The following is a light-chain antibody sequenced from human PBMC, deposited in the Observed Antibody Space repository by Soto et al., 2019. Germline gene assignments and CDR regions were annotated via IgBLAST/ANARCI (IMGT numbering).Light chain of an antibody. Sequence: EIVMTQSPATLSVSPGERATLSCRARQSFSSDLAWYQHKPGQAPRLLIYSTSTRATGVPDRFSGSGSGTEFTLTISSLQSEDFAVYYCQQYNKWPLTFGGGTKVETK. CDR3: QQYNKWPLT. CDR1: QSFSSD. V-gene: IGKV3-15*01. J-gene: IGKJ4*01. CDR2: STS.